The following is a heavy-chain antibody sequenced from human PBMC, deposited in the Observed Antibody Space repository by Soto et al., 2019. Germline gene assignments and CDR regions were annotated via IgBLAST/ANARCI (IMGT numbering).Heavy chain of an antibody. D-gene: IGHD2-2*01. CDR3: ARALGYCSSTSCYAFDI. Sequence: PGGSLRLSCAASGFTVSSNYMSWVRQAPGKGLGWVSVIYSGGSTYYADSVKGRFTISRDNSKNTLYLQMNSLRAEDTAVYYCARALGYCSSTSCYAFDIWGQGTMVTVSS. V-gene: IGHV3-66*01. CDR2: IYSGGST. J-gene: IGHJ3*02. CDR1: GFTVSSNY.